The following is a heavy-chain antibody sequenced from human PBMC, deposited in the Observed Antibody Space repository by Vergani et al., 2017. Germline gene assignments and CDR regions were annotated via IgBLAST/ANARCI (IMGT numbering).Heavy chain of an antibody. CDR1: GFTFSSYA. Sequence: EVQLLESGGGLVQPGGSLRLSCAASGFTFSSYAMSWVRQAPGKGLEWVSAISGSGGSTYYADSVKGRFTISRDNSKNTLYLQMNRLRAEDTAVYYCAKDMAAAVAGMTDCWGQGSLVTVSS. V-gene: IGHV3-23*01. CDR2: ISGSGGST. J-gene: IGHJ4*02. D-gene: IGHD6-19*01. CDR3: AKDMAAAVAGMTDC.